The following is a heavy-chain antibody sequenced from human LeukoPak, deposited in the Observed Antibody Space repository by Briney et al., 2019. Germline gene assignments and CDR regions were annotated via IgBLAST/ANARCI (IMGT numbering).Heavy chain of an antibody. CDR2: INSDGSST. J-gene: IGHJ6*02. CDR1: GFTFSSYW. V-gene: IGHV3-74*01. CDR3: AREESEMATILVYYYYYGMDV. Sequence: GGSLRLSCAASGFTFSSYWMHWVRQAPGKGLVCVSRINSDGSSTSYADSVKGRFTISRDNAKNTLYLQMNSLRAEDTAVYYCAREESEMATILVYYYYYGMDVWGQGTTVTVSS. D-gene: IGHD5-24*01.